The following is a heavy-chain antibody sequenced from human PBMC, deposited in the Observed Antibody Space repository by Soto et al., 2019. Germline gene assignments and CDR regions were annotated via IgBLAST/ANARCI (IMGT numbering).Heavy chain of an antibody. CDR3: ARDPVWGAGNYFDY. Sequence: ASVKVSCKASGYTFTSYAMHWVRQAPGQRLEWMGWINAGNGNTKYSQKFQGRVTITRDTSASTAYMELSSLRSEDTAVYYCARDPVWGAGNYFDYWGQGTLVTVSS. V-gene: IGHV1-3*01. J-gene: IGHJ4*02. D-gene: IGHD6-19*01. CDR1: GYTFTSYA. CDR2: INAGNGNT.